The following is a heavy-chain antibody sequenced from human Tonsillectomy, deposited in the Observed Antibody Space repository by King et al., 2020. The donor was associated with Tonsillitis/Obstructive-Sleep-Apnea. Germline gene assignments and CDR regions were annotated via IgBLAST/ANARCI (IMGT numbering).Heavy chain of an antibody. V-gene: IGHV3-30*01. CDR2: ISYDGRNK. J-gene: IGHJ4*02. D-gene: IGHD2-21*01. Sequence: VQLVESGGGVVQPGRSLRLSFAASGFTFSSYAMHWVRQAPGKGLEWVAGISYDGRNKYYADSVKGRFTISRDNSKNTLYLQMNSLRAEDTAVYYCARDSRKRPYCGGDCYPDYWGQGTLVTVSS. CDR1: GFTFSSYA. CDR3: ARDSRKRPYCGGDCYPDY.